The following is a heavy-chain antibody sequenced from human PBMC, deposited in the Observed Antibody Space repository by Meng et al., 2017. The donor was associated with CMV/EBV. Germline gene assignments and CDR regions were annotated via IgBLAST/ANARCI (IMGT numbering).Heavy chain of an antibody. J-gene: IGHJ4*02. CDR1: GGSIRSSSYY. Sequence: QLQMQGAGPGLVKPSETLPPTCTVFGGSIRSSSYYWGWIRQPPGKGLEWIGSIYYSGSTYYNPSLKSRVTISVDTSKNQFSLKLSSVTAADTAVYYCARDSRSRIVGATVGGFDYWGQGTLVTVSS. CDR3: ARDSRSRIVGATVGGFDY. D-gene: IGHD1-26*01. V-gene: IGHV4-39*07. CDR2: IYYSGST.